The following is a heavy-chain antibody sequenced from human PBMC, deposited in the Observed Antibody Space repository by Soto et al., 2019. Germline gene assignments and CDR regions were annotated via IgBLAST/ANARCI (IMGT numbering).Heavy chain of an antibody. V-gene: IGHV3-9*01. CDR3: AKGGGPLDYDYIWGSGHYDY. J-gene: IGHJ4*02. D-gene: IGHD3-16*01. CDR1: GFTFDDYA. CDR2: ISWNSGSI. Sequence: GGSLRLSCAASGFTFDDYAMHWVRQAPGKGLEWVSGISWNSGSIGYADSVKGRFTISRDNAKNSLYLQMNSLRAEDTALYYCAKGGGPLDYDYIWGSGHYDYWGQGTLVTVSS.